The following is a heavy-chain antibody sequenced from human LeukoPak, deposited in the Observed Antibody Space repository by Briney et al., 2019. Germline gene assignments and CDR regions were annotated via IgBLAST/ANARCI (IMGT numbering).Heavy chain of an antibody. V-gene: IGHV4-39*01. Sequence: SETLSLTCTVSGGSISSSTSYWGWIRQPPGKGLEWIGSIHSGSTSYNPSLKSRVTISVDTSKKQFSLKLDSVTAADTAVYYCARNASDSGTSYFDYWGQGTLVTVSS. J-gene: IGHJ4*02. CDR3: ARNASDSGTSYFDY. CDR2: IHSGST. CDR1: GGSISSSTSY. D-gene: IGHD1-26*01.